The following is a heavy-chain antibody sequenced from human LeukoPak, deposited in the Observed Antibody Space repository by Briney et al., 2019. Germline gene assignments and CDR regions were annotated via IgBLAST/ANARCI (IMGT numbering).Heavy chain of an antibody. CDR2: SYNSGST. D-gene: IGHD3-22*01. J-gene: IGHJ5*02. CDR1: GGSISSYY. V-gene: IGHV4-59*01. Sequence: PSETLSLTCTVSGGSISSYYWSWIRHPPRKGLEWLWYSYNSGSTNYHPSLKSRVPISVDTSKNQCSLKLSSVTVAATDVYYCARVGPYDSSSYYRTNWIDPWGQGTLVTVSS. CDR3: ARVGPYDSSSYYRTNWIDP.